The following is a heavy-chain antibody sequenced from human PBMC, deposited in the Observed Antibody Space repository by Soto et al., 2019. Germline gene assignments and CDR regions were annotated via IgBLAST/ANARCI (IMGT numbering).Heavy chain of an antibody. CDR1: GLTVSHNY. J-gene: IGHJ6*02. CDR3: VRPRPSGENYGMDV. CDR2: LYTEGTT. Sequence: PGGSLRLSCVASGLTVSHNYMAWVRQAPEMGLEWVSILYTEGTTYYADSVKGRFTISRDSSKNTLFLQMDSPRAEDTAVYYCVRPRPSGENYGMDVCGQGTTVTVSS. D-gene: IGHD3-16*01. V-gene: IGHV3-53*01.